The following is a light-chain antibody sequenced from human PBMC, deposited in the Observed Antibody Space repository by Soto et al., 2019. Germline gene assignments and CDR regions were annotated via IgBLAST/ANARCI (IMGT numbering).Light chain of an antibody. CDR3: ASYAGNNIFL. Sequence: QSVLTQPASVSGSPGQSITISCTGTSTDVGSHKLVSWYQQYPGNAPKLIIFEAYKRPSGVSNRFSGSKSGSTASLTVSGLQAEDEAEYYCASYAGNNIFLFGSGTKVTVL. CDR1: STDVGSHKL. J-gene: IGLJ1*01. V-gene: IGLV2-23*01. CDR2: EAY.